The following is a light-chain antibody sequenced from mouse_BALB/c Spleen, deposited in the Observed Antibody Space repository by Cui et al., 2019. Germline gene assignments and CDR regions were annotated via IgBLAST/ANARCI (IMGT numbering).Light chain of an antibody. CDR3: QQWSSNPPT. CDR1: SSVSY. V-gene: IGKV4-68*01. Sequence: QIVFTQSPALMSASPGEKVTMTCSASSSVSYMYWYQQKPRSSPKPWIYLTSNLASGVPARFSGSGSGTSYSLTISSMEAEDAATYYCQQWSSNPPTFGSGTKLEIK. CDR2: LTS. J-gene: IGKJ4*01.